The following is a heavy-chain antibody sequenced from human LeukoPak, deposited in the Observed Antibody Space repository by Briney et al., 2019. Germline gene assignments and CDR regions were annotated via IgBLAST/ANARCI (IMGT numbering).Heavy chain of an antibody. V-gene: IGHV4-34*01. CDR3: ARGRGSSSWYSDY. CDR1: GGSFSGYY. J-gene: IGHJ4*02. D-gene: IGHD6-13*01. Sequence: SETLSLTCAVYGGSFSGYYWSWIRQPPGKGLEWIGEINHSGSTSYNPSLKSRVTISVDTSKNQFSLKLSSVTAADTAVYYCARGRGSSSWYSDYWGQGTLVTVSS. CDR2: INHSGST.